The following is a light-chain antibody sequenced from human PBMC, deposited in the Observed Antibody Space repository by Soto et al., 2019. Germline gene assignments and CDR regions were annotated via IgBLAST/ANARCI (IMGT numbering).Light chain of an antibody. CDR2: EVT. V-gene: IGLV2-8*01. CDR3: SSFAGFSTV. CDR1: SSDVGGYNY. Sequence: QSALTQPPSASGSPGQSVTISCTGTSSDVGGYNYVSWYQQHPGKAPRLVIYEVTKRPSGVPDRFYGSKSGNTASLTVSGLQADDEADYYCSSFAGFSTVFGTGTKVTVL. J-gene: IGLJ1*01.